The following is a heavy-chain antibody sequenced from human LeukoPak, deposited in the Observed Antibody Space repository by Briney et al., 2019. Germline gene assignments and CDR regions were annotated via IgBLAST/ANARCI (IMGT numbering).Heavy chain of an antibody. CDR2: IYYAGST. CDR1: GGSTSSSSYY. Sequence: SETLFLTCTVSGGSTSSSSYYWGWIRQPPGKGLEWIGTIYYAGSTDYNPSLKSQVTISIDTSKNQFSLKLYSVTAADTAMYYCARVRDKWLRHPYYFDYWGQGTLVTVSS. CDR3: ARVRDKWLRHPYYFDY. V-gene: IGHV4-39*07. J-gene: IGHJ4*02. D-gene: IGHD5-12*01.